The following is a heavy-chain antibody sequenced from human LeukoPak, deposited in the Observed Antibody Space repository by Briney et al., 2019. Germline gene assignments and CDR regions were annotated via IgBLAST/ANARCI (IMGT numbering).Heavy chain of an antibody. Sequence: GASVKVSCKASGYTFTSYGISWVRQAPGQGLEWLGWINPNTGGTNYAQKFQGRVTMTSDTSISTASMELSSLRSDDTAVYYCASGPSDLGSSSQYWGQGTLVTVSS. V-gene: IGHV1-2*02. CDR1: GYTFTSYG. J-gene: IGHJ4*02. CDR3: ASGPSDLGSSSQY. D-gene: IGHD6-6*01. CDR2: INPNTGGT.